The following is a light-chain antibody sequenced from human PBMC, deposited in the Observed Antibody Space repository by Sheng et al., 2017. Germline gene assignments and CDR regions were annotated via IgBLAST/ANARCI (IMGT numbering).Light chain of an antibody. CDR2: GAS. CDR3: QQYNNWPPYS. J-gene: IGKJ2*03. Sequence: EIVMTQSPATLSVSPGERATLSCRASQSVSSNLAWYQQKPGQPPRLLIYGASTRVTGIPARFSGSGSGTEFTLTITSLQSEDSAVYYCQQYNNWPPYSFGQGTKLEIK. CDR1: QSVSSN. V-gene: IGKV3-15*01.